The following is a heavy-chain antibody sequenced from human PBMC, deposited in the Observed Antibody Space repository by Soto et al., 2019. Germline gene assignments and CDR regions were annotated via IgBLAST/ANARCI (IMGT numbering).Heavy chain of an antibody. J-gene: IGHJ4*02. V-gene: IGHV1-3*01. D-gene: IGHD3-10*01. Sequence: ASVKVSCKASGYTFTRFAMNWVRQAPGQGLEWMGWINAGDGNTKYSQKFQGRVTITRDTSASTAYMELSSLRSEDTAVYYCARRNVYGSGSYSFDYWGQGTLVTVSS. CDR1: GYTFTRFA. CDR3: ARRNVYGSGSYSFDY. CDR2: INAGDGNT.